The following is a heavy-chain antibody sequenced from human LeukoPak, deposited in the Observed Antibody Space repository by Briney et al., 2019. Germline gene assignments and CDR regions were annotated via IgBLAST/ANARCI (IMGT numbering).Heavy chain of an antibody. V-gene: IGHV3-23*01. CDR1: GFTFSTYD. D-gene: IGHD2-8*01. CDR2: ISGSGGGA. Sequence: GGSLRLSCVASGFTFSTYDMSWVRQAPGKGLEWVSTISGSGGGAYYADSVRGRFTSSRDNSKNTLYLQLNSLRAEDTAKYYCAKEGLFTNWGQGILVTVSS. J-gene: IGHJ4*02. CDR3: AKEGLFTN.